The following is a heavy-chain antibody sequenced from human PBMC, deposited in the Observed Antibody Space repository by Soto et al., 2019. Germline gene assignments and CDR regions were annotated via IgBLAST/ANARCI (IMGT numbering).Heavy chain of an antibody. CDR2: INPNSGDT. CDR1: GYTFTGYY. D-gene: IGHD5-12*01. Sequence: ASVKVSCKASGYTFTGYYMHWVRQAPGQGLEWMGWINPNSGDTKYAQKFQDRVTMTRDTSISSAYMGLSSLRSDDTAVYYCAKSGQAFDVWGQGTTVTVSS. CDR3: AKSGQAFDV. V-gene: IGHV1-2*02. J-gene: IGHJ6*02.